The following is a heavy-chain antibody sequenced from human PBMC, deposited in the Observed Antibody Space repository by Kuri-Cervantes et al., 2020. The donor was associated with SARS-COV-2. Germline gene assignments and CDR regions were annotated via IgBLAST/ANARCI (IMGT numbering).Heavy chain of an antibody. D-gene: IGHD2-2*01. V-gene: IGHV3-13*01. CDR2: IGTAGDT. J-gene: IGHJ4*02. CDR1: GFTFSSYD. Sequence: GESLKISCAASGFTFSSYDMHWVRQATGKGLEWVSAIGTAGDTYYPGSVKGRFTISRENAKNSLYLQMNSLRAEDTAVYYCAKVPRARIWFSTSCYFDYWGQGTLVTVSS. CDR3: AKVPRARIWFSTSCYFDY.